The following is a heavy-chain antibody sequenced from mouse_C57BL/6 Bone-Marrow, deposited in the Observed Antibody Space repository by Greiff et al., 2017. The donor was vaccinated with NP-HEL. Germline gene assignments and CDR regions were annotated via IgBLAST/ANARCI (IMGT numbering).Heavy chain of an antibody. J-gene: IGHJ4*01. CDR1: GYTFTDYY. CDR2: INPNNGGT. V-gene: IGHV1-26*01. CDR3: ARHYYGNPPYAMDY. D-gene: IGHD2-1*01. Sequence: EVQLQQSGPELVKPGASVKISCKASGYTFTDYYMNWVKQSHGKSLEWIGDINPNNGGTSYNQKFKGKATLTVDKSSSTAYMELRSLTSEDSAVYYCARHYYGNPPYAMDYWGQGTSVTVSS.